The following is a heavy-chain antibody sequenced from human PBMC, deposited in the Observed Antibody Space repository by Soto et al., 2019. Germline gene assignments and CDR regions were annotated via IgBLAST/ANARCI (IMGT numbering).Heavy chain of an antibody. D-gene: IGHD6-13*01. CDR1: GYTFTSYA. CDR2: ISAHSGNT. Sequence: QVQLVQSEGEVKKPGASVKISCRASGYTFTSYAINWVRQAPGQGLEWMGWISAHSGNTNYAQKVQGRVTMTTDTSTSTAYIELRSLRSDDTAIYYCARIAASGIVHDFDFWGQGTLVTVSS. CDR3: ARIAASGIVHDFDF. J-gene: IGHJ4*02. V-gene: IGHV1-18*01.